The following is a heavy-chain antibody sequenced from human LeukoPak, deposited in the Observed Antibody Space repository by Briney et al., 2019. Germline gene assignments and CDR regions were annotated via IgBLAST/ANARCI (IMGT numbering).Heavy chain of an antibody. Sequence: SKTLSLTCTVSGGSISSGGYYWSWIRQHPGKGLEWIGYIYYSGSTYYNPSLKSRVTISVDTSKNQFSLKLSSVTAADTAVYYCASGYSYGHYFDYWGQGTLVTVSS. CDR1: GGSISSGGYY. D-gene: IGHD5-18*01. CDR2: IYYSGST. J-gene: IGHJ4*02. CDR3: ASGYSYGHYFDY. V-gene: IGHV4-31*03.